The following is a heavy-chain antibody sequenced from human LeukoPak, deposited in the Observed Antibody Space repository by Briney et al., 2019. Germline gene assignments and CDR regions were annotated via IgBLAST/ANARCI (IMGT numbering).Heavy chain of an antibody. CDR3: AREPYSSNWSYFDY. CDR2: GHTSGST. CDR1: GGAINSGDYY. D-gene: IGHD6-13*01. Sequence: PSQTLSLTCTVSGGAINSGDYYWSWIPQPAGKGLEWIGRGHTSGSTNYNPSLKSRFTISVDTSKNRFSLKLSSVTAADTAVYYCAREPYSSNWSYFDYWGQGTLVAVSS. J-gene: IGHJ4*02. V-gene: IGHV4-61*02.